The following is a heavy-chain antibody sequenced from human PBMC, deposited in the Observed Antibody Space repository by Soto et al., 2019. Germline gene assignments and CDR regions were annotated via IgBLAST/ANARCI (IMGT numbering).Heavy chain of an antibody. D-gene: IGHD4-17*01. Sequence: GGSLRLSCAASGFTFGSCAMTWVRQAPGRGLEWVSAIWGSGTGTYYADSVKGRFTISRDNSKNTLYLQMNSLRAEDTAVYYCAAVTTWDYWYFDLWGRGTLVTVSS. V-gene: IGHV3-23*01. CDR2: IWGSGTGT. J-gene: IGHJ2*01. CDR3: AAVTTWDYWYFDL. CDR1: GFTFGSCA.